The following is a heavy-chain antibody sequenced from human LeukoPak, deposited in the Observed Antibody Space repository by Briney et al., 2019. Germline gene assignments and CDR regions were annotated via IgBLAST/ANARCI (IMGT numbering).Heavy chain of an antibody. CDR3: AKDRGYSYGYFDY. J-gene: IGHJ4*02. D-gene: IGHD5-18*01. V-gene: IGHV3-30*02. Sequence: GGSLRLSCAASGFTVSSNYMSWVRQALGEGLEWVAFIRYDGSNKYYADSVKGRFTISRDNSKNTLYLQMNSLRAEDTAVYYCAKDRGYSYGYFDYWGQGTLVTVSS. CDR2: IRYDGSNK. CDR1: GFTVSSNY.